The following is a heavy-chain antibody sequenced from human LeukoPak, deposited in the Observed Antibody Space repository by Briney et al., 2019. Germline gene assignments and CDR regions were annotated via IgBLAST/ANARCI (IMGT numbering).Heavy chain of an antibody. V-gene: IGHV1-58*01. Sequence: GASVKVSCKASGFTFSDSAVQWVRPARGQSPEWIGYIVVGSGSTVYAQKFQQRVTMTRDLSTYTAYMELSSLRSEDTAVYYCAADQAPTDPYMWVDPWGQGTQVIVSS. J-gene: IGHJ5*02. CDR1: GFTFSDSA. CDR3: AADQAPTDPYMWVDP. CDR2: IVVGSGST. D-gene: IGHD2-21*02.